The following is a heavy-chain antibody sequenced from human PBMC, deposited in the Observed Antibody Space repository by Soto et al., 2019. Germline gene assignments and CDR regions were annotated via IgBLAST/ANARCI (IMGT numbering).Heavy chain of an antibody. Sequence: QVQLQESGPRLVKPSETLSLTCTVSGASVSSGRYYWSWIRQPPGKGLEWVGYIYYTGGTKYSPSLKHRVSMSADTSKNQFSLKLSSVTAADTAVYYCARDGDGYNYWGQGILVTVSS. CDR2: IYYTGGT. V-gene: IGHV4-61*01. D-gene: IGHD5-12*01. CDR3: ARDGDGYNY. CDR1: GASVSSGRYY. J-gene: IGHJ4*02.